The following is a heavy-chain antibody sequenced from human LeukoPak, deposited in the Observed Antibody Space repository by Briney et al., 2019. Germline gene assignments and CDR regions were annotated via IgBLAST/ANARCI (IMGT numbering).Heavy chain of an antibody. Sequence: ASVKVSCKASGYTFTSYYMHWVRQAPGQGLEWMGIINPSGGSRSYAQKFQGRVTMTRDRSTSTVYMELSSLRFEDTAVYYCARLGAAAVDYWGQGTLVTVSS. V-gene: IGHV1-46*01. CDR2: INPSGGSR. D-gene: IGHD6-13*01. CDR1: GYTFTSYY. CDR3: ARLGAAAVDY. J-gene: IGHJ4*02.